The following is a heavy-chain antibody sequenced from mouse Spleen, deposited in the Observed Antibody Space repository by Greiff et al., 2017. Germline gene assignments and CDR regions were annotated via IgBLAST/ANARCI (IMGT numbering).Heavy chain of an antibody. V-gene: IGHV1S127*01. CDR3: TRSGDYWYFDV. CDR1: GYTFTSYW. Sequence: QVQLQQPGAELVKPGASVKMSCKASGYTFTSYWMHWVKQRPGQGLEWIGVIDPSDSYTSYNQKFKGKATLTVDTSSSTAYMQLSSLTSEDSAVYYCTRSGDYWYFDVWGAGTTVTVSS. D-gene: IGHD3-1*01. CDR2: IDPSDSYT. J-gene: IGHJ1*01.